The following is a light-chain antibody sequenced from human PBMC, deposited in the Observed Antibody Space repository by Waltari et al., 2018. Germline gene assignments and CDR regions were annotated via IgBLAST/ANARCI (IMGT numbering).Light chain of an antibody. J-gene: IGKJ1*01. V-gene: IGKV4-1*01. CDR2: WAS. CDR3: QQFYSSPPT. Sequence: IVMTQVPDSLVGFLSGRATIRCETRQSVFYSSSNKNSLAWYQQKPGQPPKLLIHWASTRESGVPDRFSGSGSGTHFALTISSLQAEDVAVYYCQQFYSSPPTFGQGTKVEI. CDR1: QSVFYSSSNKNS.